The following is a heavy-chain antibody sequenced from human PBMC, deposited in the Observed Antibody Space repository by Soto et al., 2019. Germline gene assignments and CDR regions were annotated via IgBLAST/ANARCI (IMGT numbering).Heavy chain of an antibody. J-gene: IGHJ4*02. V-gene: IGHV4-34*01. CDR1: GGSFSGYY. CDR2: INHSGST. D-gene: IGHD3-22*01. Sequence: QVQLQQWGAGLLKPSETLSLTCAVYGGSFSGYYWSWIRQPPGKGLEWIGEINHSGSTNYNPSLKSRVTISVDTSKNQFSLKLSSVTAADTAVYYCARGYYDSSGYYYFDYWGQGTLVTVSS. CDR3: ARGYYDSSGYYYFDY.